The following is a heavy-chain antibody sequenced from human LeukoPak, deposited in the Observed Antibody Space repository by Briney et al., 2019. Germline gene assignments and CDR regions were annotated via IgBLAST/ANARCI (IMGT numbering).Heavy chain of an antibody. V-gene: IGHV3-21*06. Sequence: GSLRLSCAASGFTFSSYSMNWVRQAPGKGLEWVSSISSSSSYIYCADSVKGRFTISRDNAKNSLYLQMNSLRAEDTAVYYCARDGYYYDSSGYYSINGMDVWGQGTTVTVSS. D-gene: IGHD3-22*01. CDR1: GFTFSSYS. J-gene: IGHJ6*02. CDR3: ARDGYYYDSSGYYSINGMDV. CDR2: ISSSSSYI.